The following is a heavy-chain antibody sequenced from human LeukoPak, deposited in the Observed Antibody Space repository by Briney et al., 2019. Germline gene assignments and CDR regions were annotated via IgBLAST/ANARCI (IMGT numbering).Heavy chain of an antibody. CDR2: IYSGGST. D-gene: IGHD3-22*01. CDR3: AREEGYYDSSGTRALVDY. J-gene: IGHJ4*02. CDR1: GFTVSSNY. V-gene: IGHV3-53*01. Sequence: WGSLRLSCAASGFTVSSNYMSWVRQAPGKGLEWVSVIYSGGSTYYADSVKGRFTISRDNSKNTLYLQMNSLRAEDTAVYYCAREEGYYDSSGTRALVDYWGQGTLVTVSS.